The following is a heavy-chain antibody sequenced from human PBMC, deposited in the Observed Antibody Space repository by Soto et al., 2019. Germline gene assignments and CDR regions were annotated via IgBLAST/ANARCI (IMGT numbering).Heavy chain of an antibody. J-gene: IGHJ6*02. Sequence: GASVKVSCKASGFTFTSSAVQWVRQARGQRLEWIGWIVVGSGNTNYAQKFQERVTITRDMSTSTAYMELSSLRSEDTAVYYCAATPGYSYGRDYYYGMDVWGQGTTVTVSS. V-gene: IGHV1-58*01. CDR2: IVVGSGNT. CDR3: AATPGYSYGRDYYYGMDV. CDR1: GFTFTSSA. D-gene: IGHD5-18*01.